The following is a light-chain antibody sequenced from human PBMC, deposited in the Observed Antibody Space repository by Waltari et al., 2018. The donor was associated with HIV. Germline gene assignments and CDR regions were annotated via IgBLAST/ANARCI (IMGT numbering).Light chain of an antibody. CDR1: PIGSTS. Sequence: SYVLTQPPSVSVAPGQTARITCGGNPIGSTSVHWYQPKPGQAPVLVVYDDTDRPSGIPERFSGSKSGNTATLSVSRVEAGDEADYYCQVWDSSSDHPVFGGGTQLTVL. CDR2: DDT. V-gene: IGLV3-21*02. CDR3: QVWDSSSDHPV. J-gene: IGLJ3*02.